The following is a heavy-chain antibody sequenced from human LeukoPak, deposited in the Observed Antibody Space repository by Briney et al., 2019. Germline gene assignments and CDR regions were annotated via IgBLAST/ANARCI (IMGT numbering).Heavy chain of an antibody. D-gene: IGHD5-12*01. J-gene: IGHJ4*02. CDR1: GFTFSSYA. CDR2: ISYDGSNK. V-gene: IGHV3-30-3*01. Sequence: PGGSLRLSCAASGFTFSSYAMSWVRQAPGKGLEWVAVISYDGSNKYYADSVKGRFTISRDNSKNTLYLQMNSLRAEDTAVYYCARDHRGYSGYDPLGAGDWGQGTLVTVSS. CDR3: ARDHRGYSGYDPLGAGD.